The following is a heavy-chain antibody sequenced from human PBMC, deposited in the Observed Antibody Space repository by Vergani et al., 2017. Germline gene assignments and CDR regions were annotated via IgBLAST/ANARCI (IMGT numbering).Heavy chain of an antibody. CDR2: IKRDGTET. Sequence: EVHLEESGGGLVQPGGSLRLSCAASGFTFGDYYMAWIRLAPGKGLDWVASIKRDGTETFYVDSVKGRFTISRDNAKTTLYLQMNSLRAEDTAVYYCARDYGDPYYYYYYMDVWGKGTTVTVSS. D-gene: IGHD4-17*01. CDR3: ARDYGDPYYYYYYMDV. J-gene: IGHJ6*03. CDR1: GFTFGDYY. V-gene: IGHV3-7*01.